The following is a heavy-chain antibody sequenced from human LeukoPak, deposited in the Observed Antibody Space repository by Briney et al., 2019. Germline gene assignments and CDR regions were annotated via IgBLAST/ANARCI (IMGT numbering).Heavy chain of an antibody. J-gene: IGHJ5*02. CDR1: GFTFSSYS. CDR2: IKSNTDGGTT. V-gene: IGHV3-15*07. Sequence: KAGGSLRLSCAASGFTFSSYSMNWVRQAPGKGLEWVGRIKSNTDGGTTDYAAPVKGRFIISRDDSKDTLYLQMNSLKTEDTAVYYCTTDFFDHVIVVPAATFGAWFDPWGQGTLVTVSS. CDR3: TTDFFDHVIVVPAATFGAWFDP. D-gene: IGHD2-2*01.